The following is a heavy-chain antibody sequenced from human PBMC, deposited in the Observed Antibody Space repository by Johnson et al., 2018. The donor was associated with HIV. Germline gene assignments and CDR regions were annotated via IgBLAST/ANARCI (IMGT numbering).Heavy chain of an antibody. CDR2: IKQDGSEK. Sequence: VQLVESGGDLVQPGGSLRLSCAASGFTVSGNYMSWVRQAPGKGLEWVANIKQDGSEKYYVDSVKGRFTISRDNAKKSLYLQMNSLRVEDTAVYFCARNGDGYTPDAFDIWGQGTVVTVSS. D-gene: IGHD5-24*01. V-gene: IGHV3-7*01. CDR1: GFTVSGNY. J-gene: IGHJ3*02. CDR3: ARNGDGYTPDAFDI.